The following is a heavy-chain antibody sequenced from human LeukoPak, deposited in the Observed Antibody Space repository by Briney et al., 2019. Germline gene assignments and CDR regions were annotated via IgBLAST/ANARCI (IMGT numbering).Heavy chain of an antibody. D-gene: IGHD2-15*01. CDR1: GFIFSSFG. CDR3: AKQMVERPHYYYMDV. J-gene: IGHJ6*03. CDR2: IQDDESNK. Sequence: GGSLRLSCAASGFIFSSFGMHWVRQAPGKGLERVAFIQDDESNKFSADSVKSRFTISRDNSKNTLFLQMSSLRPEDTALYYCAKQMVERPHYYYMDVWSKGTTVTVS. V-gene: IGHV3-30*02.